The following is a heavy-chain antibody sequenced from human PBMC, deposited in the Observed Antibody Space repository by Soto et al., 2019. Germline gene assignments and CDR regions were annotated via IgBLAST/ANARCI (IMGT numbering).Heavy chain of an antibody. CDR1: GFTFSSYS. Sequence: EVQLVESGGGLVKPGGSLRLSCAASGFTFSSYSRNWVRQAPGKGLEWVSSISSSSSYIYYADSVKGRFTISRDNAKNSLYLQMNSLRAEDTAVYYCARAPYYYESRGYWAYWGQGTLVTVSS. CDR2: ISSSSSYI. V-gene: IGHV3-21*01. J-gene: IGHJ4*02. CDR3: ARAPYYYESRGYWAY. D-gene: IGHD3-22*01.